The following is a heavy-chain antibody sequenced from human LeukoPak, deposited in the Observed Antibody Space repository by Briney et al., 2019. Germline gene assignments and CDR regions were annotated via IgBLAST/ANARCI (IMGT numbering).Heavy chain of an antibody. CDR1: GGSFSGYY. V-gene: IGHV4-34*01. J-gene: IGHJ4*02. CDR2: INHSGST. CDR3: ARVRSGY. Sequence: PSETLSLTCAVYGGSFSGYYWSWIRQPPGKGPEWIGEINHSGSTNYNPSLKSRVTISVDTSKNQFSLKLSSVTAADTAVYYCARVRSGYWGQGTLVTVSS. D-gene: IGHD3-3*01.